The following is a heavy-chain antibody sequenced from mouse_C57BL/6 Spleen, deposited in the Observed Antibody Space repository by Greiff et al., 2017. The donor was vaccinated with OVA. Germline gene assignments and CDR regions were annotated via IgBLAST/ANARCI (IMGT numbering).Heavy chain of an antibody. CDR2: IRNKANGYTT. Sequence: EVQLVESGGGLVQPGGSLSLSCAASGFTFTDYYMSWVRQPPGKALEWLGFIRNKANGYTTEYSASVKGRFTISRDNSQSILYLQMNALRAEDSATYYCARSIYYDYDTPFAYWGQGTLVTVSA. V-gene: IGHV7-3*01. CDR3: ARSIYYDYDTPFAY. D-gene: IGHD2-4*01. J-gene: IGHJ3*01. CDR1: GFTFTDYY.